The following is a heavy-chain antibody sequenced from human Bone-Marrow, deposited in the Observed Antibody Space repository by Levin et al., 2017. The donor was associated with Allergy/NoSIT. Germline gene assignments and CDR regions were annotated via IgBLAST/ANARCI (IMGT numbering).Heavy chain of an antibody. J-gene: IGHJ4*02. CDR3: AKDGAMVVPGEYFES. CDR2: IYYDGKTT. D-gene: IGHD4/OR15-4a*01. CDR1: GFFFNSYG. Sequence: GGSLRLSCAASGFFFNSYGMHWVRQAPGKGLEWVAVIYYDGKTTYYSDSVQDRFIVSRDNSKNTLYLQMTSLRVEDTAIYYCAKDGAMVVPGEYFESWGQGTLVTVSS. V-gene: IGHV3-33*06.